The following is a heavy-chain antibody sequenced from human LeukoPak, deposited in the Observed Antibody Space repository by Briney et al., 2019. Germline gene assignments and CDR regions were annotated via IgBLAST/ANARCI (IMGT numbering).Heavy chain of an antibody. CDR3: ARDKIVPGGTWFDP. J-gene: IGHJ5*02. V-gene: IGHV1-3*01. D-gene: IGHD3-16*01. Sequence: ASVKVSCKASGYTFTSYAMHWARQAPGQRLEWMGWINAGNGNTKYSQKFQGRVTITRDTSASTAYMELSSLRSEVTAVYYCARDKIVPGGTWFDPWGQGTLVTVSS. CDR1: GYTFTSYA. CDR2: INAGNGNT.